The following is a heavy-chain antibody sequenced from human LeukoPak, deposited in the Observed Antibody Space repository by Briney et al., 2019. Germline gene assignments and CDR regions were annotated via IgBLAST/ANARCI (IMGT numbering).Heavy chain of an antibody. CDR2: ISTGSSYI. CDR3: ARGAEGIAASDSNFDY. V-gene: IGHV3-21*01. D-gene: IGHD6-13*01. J-gene: IGHJ4*02. Sequence: GGSLRLSCAGSGFTFSSHSMNWVRQAPGKGLEWVSSISTGSSYIDYADSVKGRFTISRDNAKKSLYLQMNSLRAEDTAVYYCARGAEGIAASDSNFDYWGQGMPVTVSS. CDR1: GFTFSSHS.